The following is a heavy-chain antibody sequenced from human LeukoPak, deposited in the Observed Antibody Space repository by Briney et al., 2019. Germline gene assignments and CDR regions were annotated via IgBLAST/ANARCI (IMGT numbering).Heavy chain of an antibody. CDR2: ISSSSSYI. V-gene: IGHV3-21*01. J-gene: IGHJ4*02. Sequence: GGSLRLSCAASGFTFSSYSMNWVRQAPGKGLEWVSLISSSSSYIYCADSVKGRFTISRDNAKNSLYLQMNSLRAEDTAVYYCARGYSGYDYALGYWGQGTLVTVSS. D-gene: IGHD5-12*01. CDR3: ARGYSGYDYALGY. CDR1: GFTFSSYS.